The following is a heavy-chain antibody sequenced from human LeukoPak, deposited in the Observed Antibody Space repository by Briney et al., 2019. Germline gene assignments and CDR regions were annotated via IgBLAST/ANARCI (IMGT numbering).Heavy chain of an antibody. CDR2: IYPGDSDT. Sequence: GESLKISCKGSGYSFTSYWIGWVRQMPGKGLEWMGIIYPGDSDTRYSPSFQGQVTISADKSISTAHLQWSSLKASDTAMYYCASQIAAAGSSNDAFDIWGQGTMVTVSS. J-gene: IGHJ3*02. D-gene: IGHD6-13*01. CDR3: ASQIAAAGSSNDAFDI. CDR1: GYSFTSYW. V-gene: IGHV5-51*01.